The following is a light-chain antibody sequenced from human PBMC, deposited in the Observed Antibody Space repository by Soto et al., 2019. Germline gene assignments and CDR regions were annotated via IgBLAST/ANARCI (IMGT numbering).Light chain of an antibody. Sequence: QSVLTQPASVSGSPGQSITISCTGTSSDVGAYNYVSWYQQYPGKAPKVIISEVSNRPSGVSSRFSGSKSGNTASLTISGLQAEDEADYYCSSYTRSDRYVFGIGTKVTVL. CDR1: SSDVGAYNY. CDR3: SSYTRSDRYV. V-gene: IGLV2-14*01. J-gene: IGLJ1*01. CDR2: EVS.